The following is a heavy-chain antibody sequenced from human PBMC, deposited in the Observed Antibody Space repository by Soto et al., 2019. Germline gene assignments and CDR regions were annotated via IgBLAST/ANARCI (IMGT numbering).Heavy chain of an antibody. CDR3: AREAARKFDY. Sequence: QVQLQESGPGLVKPSGTLSLTCAVSSRSISSSNWWSWVGQPPGKGLEWIGGIYHSGRTNYNPSLESGGTTSVDKSKNQSSLNLSSVPAADTAVYYCAREAARKFDYWGQGILVTVSS. V-gene: IGHV4-4*02. CDR2: IYHSGRT. CDR1: SRSISSSNW. J-gene: IGHJ4*02.